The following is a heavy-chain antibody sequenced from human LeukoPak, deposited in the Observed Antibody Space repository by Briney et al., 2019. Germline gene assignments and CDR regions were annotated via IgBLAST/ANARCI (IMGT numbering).Heavy chain of an antibody. Sequence: SETLSLTCTVSGASFSTSGCYWGWIRQPPGKGLEWIGEINHSGSTNYNPSLKSRVTISVDTSKNQFSLKLSSVTAADTAVYYCARGRTIFGVVPLDYWGQGTLVTVSS. CDR1: GASFSTSGCY. V-gene: IGHV4-34*01. J-gene: IGHJ4*02. CDR2: INHSGST. D-gene: IGHD3-3*01. CDR3: ARGRTIFGVVPLDY.